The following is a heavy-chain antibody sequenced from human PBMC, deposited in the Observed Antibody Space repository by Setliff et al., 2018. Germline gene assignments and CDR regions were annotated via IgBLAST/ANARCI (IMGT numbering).Heavy chain of an antibody. V-gene: IGHV4-39*07. Sequence: PSETLSLTCTVSGGSISSMSYYWGWIRQPPGKGLEWIGSIYHSGSSYYNPSLKSRVTISVDTSTNQFSLKLRSVTAADTAVYYCARLSWDGLRYHGLDVWGQGTTVTVS. CDR3: ARLSWDGLRYHGLDV. CDR1: GGSISSMSYY. CDR2: IYHSGSS. D-gene: IGHD3-10*01. J-gene: IGHJ6*02.